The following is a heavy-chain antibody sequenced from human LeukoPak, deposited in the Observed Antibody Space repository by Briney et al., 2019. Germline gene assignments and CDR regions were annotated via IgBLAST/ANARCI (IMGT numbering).Heavy chain of an antibody. D-gene: IGHD3-22*01. Sequence: ASVKVSCKASGGTFSSYAISWVRQAPGQGLEWMGWISANNGDTNYAQNLQGRVTMTTDTSTSTAYMELRSLRSDDTAVYYCARAYDSTGYYYFDFWGQGTLVTVSS. V-gene: IGHV1-18*01. CDR1: GGTFSSYA. CDR2: ISANNGDT. CDR3: ARAYDSTGYYYFDF. J-gene: IGHJ4*02.